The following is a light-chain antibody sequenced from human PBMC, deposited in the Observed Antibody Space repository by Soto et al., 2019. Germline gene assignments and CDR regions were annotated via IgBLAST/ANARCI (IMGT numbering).Light chain of an antibody. CDR3: QQYNDWSPIS. J-gene: IGKJ5*01. V-gene: IGKV3-15*01. Sequence: EAMMTQSPGTLSVSPGERVTLSCRASQSVGNNVAWYQQKPGQAPRLLMYYASTRATGIPARFSGSGSGTEFTLTITSLQSEDFALYYCQQYNDWSPISFGQGTRLEIK. CDR1: QSVGNN. CDR2: YAS.